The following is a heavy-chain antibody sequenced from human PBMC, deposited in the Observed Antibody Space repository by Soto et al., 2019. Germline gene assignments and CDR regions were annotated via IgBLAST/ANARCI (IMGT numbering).Heavy chain of an antibody. CDR1: GFTFSSYW. CDR2: IDGDGSST. D-gene: IGHD6-6*01. Sequence: PGGSLRLSCAASGFTFSSYWMHWVRQAPGKGLVWVSRIDGDGSSTSYADSVKGRFTISRDNAKNTLYLQMNSLRVDDTAVYYFTRDRPGPQHYIDFSGQANIVTVSS. J-gene: IGHJ4*02. CDR3: TRDRPGPQHYIDF. V-gene: IGHV3-74*01.